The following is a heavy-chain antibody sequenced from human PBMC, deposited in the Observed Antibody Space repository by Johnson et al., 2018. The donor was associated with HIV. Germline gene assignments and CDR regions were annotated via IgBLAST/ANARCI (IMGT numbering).Heavy chain of an antibody. CDR1: GFSFSNYP. Sequence: VQLVESGGGVVQPGRSLRLSCAASGFSFSNYPMHWVRQAPGKGLEWVSYISGSDGAIWYADSVKGRFTVSRDNAKNSFYLQMNSLRAEDTAVYYCARSVNAGRPFDIWGQGTLVTVSS. CDR3: ARSVNAGRPFDI. J-gene: IGHJ3*02. CDR2: ISGSDGAI. V-gene: IGHV3-48*04. D-gene: IGHD2-8*01.